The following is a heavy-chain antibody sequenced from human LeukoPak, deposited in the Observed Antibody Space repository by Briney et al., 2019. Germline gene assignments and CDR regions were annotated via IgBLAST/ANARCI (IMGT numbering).Heavy chain of an antibody. J-gene: IGHJ4*02. CDR3: AKDLGIAVAGTLL. V-gene: IGHV3-21*04. Sequence: GGSLRLSCAASGFTFSSYSMNWVRQAPGKGLEWVSSISSSSSYIYYADSVKGRFTISRDNAKNPLYLQMNSLRAEDTAVYYCAKDLGIAVAGTLLWGQGTLVTVSS. CDR1: GFTFSSYS. CDR2: ISSSSSYI. D-gene: IGHD6-19*01.